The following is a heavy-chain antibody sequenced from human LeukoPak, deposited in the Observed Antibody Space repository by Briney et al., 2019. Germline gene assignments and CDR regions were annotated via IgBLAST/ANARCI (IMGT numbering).Heavy chain of an antibody. CDR2: ISSSGNTI. Sequence: GGSLRLSCAASGFTFSDYYMSWIRQAPGKGLEWVSYISSSGNTIYYADSVKGRFTISRDNAKNSLSLQMNSLRAEDTAVYYCVRGRTSGSSWPFDYWGQGTLVTVSS. CDR3: VRGRTSGSSWPFDY. V-gene: IGHV3-11*04. D-gene: IGHD6-13*01. CDR1: GFTFSDYY. J-gene: IGHJ4*02.